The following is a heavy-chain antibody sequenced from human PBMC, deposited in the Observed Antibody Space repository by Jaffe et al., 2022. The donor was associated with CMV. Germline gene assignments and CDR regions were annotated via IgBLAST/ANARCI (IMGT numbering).Heavy chain of an antibody. J-gene: IGHJ4*02. V-gene: IGHV3-53*01. D-gene: IGHD6-13*01. Sequence: EVQLVESGGGLIQPGGSLRLSCAASGFDVSNDFMSWVRQAPGKGLEWVSVIYSGGNTRYADSVKGRFTISRDNSKNTLFLQMNNLRAEDTAMYFCARRYSTNWALWCWGQGTLVTVSS. CDR1: GFDVSNDF. CDR2: IYSGGNT. CDR3: ARRYSTNWALWC.